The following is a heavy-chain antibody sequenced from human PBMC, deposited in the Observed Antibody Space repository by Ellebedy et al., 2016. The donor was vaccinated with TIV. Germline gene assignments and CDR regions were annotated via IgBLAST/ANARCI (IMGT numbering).Heavy chain of an antibody. Sequence: GGSLRLSXAASGFTFSSYSMNWVRQAPGKGLEWVSYISSSSSTIYYADSVKGRFTISRDNAKNSLYLQMNSLRAEDTAVYYCARDRGSSGWYLGPNWFDPWGQGTLVTVSS. J-gene: IGHJ5*02. CDR1: GFTFSSYS. CDR2: ISSSSSTI. CDR3: ARDRGSSGWYLGPNWFDP. V-gene: IGHV3-48*01. D-gene: IGHD6-19*01.